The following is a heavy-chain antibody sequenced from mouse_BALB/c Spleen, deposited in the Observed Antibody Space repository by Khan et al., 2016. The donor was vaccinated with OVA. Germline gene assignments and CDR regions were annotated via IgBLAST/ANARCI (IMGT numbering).Heavy chain of an antibody. D-gene: IGHD2-14*01. V-gene: IGHV1-4*01. J-gene: IGHJ3*01. CDR2: INPSNGYT. CDR1: GYTFTSYT. CDR3: VRDGAYHRNDGWFAY. Sequence: QIQLVQSGAELARPGASVKMSCKASGYTFTSYTIHWIKERPGQGLEWIGYINPSNGYTNYNQKFKDKATLTTDKSSTTAYLQLSSPTSDDSAVYNCVRDGAYHRNDGWFAYWGQGTLVTVSA.